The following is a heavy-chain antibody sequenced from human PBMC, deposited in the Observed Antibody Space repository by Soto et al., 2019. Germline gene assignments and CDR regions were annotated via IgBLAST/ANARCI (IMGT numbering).Heavy chain of an antibody. CDR1: GFTFSSYS. CDR3: ARARYSGTFGGAFDI. V-gene: IGHV3-74*01. J-gene: IGHJ3*02. Sequence: GGSLRLSCAASGFTFSSYSMHWVRQAPGKGLVWVSRINSDGSSTTYGDSVKGRFTISRDNAKNTLYLQMNSLRADDTAVYYCARARYSGTFGGAFDIWGQGTMVTVSS. CDR2: INSDGSST. D-gene: IGHD1-26*01.